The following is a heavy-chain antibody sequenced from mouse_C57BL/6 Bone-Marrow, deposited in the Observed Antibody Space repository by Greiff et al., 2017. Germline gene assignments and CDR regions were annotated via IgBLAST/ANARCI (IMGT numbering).Heavy chain of an antibody. CDR2: IYPRSGNT. Sequence: QVQLQQSGAELARPGASVKLSCKASGYTFTSYGISWVKQRTGQGLEWIGEIYPRSGNTYYNEKFKGKAKLTADKSSSTAYMELRSRTSEDSAGYFCARWGGDAWFAYWGQGTLVTVSA. CDR1: GYTFTSYG. D-gene: IGHD3-3*01. V-gene: IGHV1-81*01. CDR3: ARWGGDAWFAY. J-gene: IGHJ3*01.